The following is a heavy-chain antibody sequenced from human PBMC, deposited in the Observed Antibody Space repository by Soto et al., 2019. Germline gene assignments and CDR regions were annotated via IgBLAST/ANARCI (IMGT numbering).Heavy chain of an antibody. J-gene: IGHJ4*02. V-gene: IGHV4-59*08. CDR2: IYYSGST. Sequence: SETLSLTCTVSGGSISSYYWSWIRQPPGKGLEWIGYIYYSGSTNYNPSLKSRVTISVDTSKNQFSLKLSSVTAADTAVYYCARAKGADCSGGSCYSGFDYWGQGTLVTVSS. CDR1: GGSISSYY. CDR3: ARAKGADCSGGSCYSGFDY. D-gene: IGHD2-15*01.